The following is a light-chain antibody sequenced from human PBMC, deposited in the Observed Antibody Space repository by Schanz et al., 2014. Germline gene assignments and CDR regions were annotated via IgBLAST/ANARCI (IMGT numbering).Light chain of an antibody. CDR1: QSISSY. Sequence: DIQMTQSPSSLSASVGDRVTITCRASQSISSYLNWYQQKPGKAPNLLIYAASSLQSGVPSRFSGSGSGTDFTLTISSLQPEDFATYFCQQANTFPFTFGPGTKVDIK. V-gene: IGKV1-39*01. J-gene: IGKJ3*01. CDR3: QQANTFPFT. CDR2: AAS.